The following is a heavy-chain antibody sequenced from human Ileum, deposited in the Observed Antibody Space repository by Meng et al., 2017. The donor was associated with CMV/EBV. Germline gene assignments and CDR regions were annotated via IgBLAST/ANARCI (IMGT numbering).Heavy chain of an antibody. V-gene: IGHV2-5*02. D-gene: IGHD2-15*01. Sequence: QITLKESGPTVVKPTQTLPLTCTPPGFSISTSGGGVGWIRQPPGKALEWLALIFWDDDKRYSPSLQSRLTITKDTSKNQVVLTFTNMDPVDTATYYCAHRPPATYYFNYWGQGTLVTVSS. J-gene: IGHJ4*02. CDR2: IFWDDDK. CDR3: AHRPPATYYFNY. CDR1: GFSISTSGGG.